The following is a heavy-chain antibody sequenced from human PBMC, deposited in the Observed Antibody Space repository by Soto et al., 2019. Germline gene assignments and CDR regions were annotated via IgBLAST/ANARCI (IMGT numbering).Heavy chain of an antibody. CDR1: GGSFSGYY. CDR3: ASAGYSSGWYLDY. V-gene: IGHV4-34*01. CDR2: INHSGST. Sequence: QVQLQQWGAGLLKPSETLSLTCAVYGGSFSGYYWSWIRQPPGKGLEWIGEINHSGSTNYNPSLKSRVTISVDTSKNQFSLKLSSVTAADTAVYYCASAGYSSGWYLDYWGQGTLVTVSS. D-gene: IGHD6-19*01. J-gene: IGHJ4*02.